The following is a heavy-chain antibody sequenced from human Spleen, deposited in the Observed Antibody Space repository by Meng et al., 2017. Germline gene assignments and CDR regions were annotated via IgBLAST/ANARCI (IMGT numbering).Heavy chain of an antibody. CDR1: GGSFSGYY. CDR3: AGEPGYCSGGSCYGGWFDP. CDR2: INHSGST. V-gene: IGHV4-34*01. J-gene: IGHJ5*02. D-gene: IGHD2-15*01. Sequence: QVQLQQWCAGLLKPSETLSLTFAVYGGSFSGYYWRWIRQPPGKGLEWIGKINHSGSTNYNPSLKSRVTISVDTSKNLLSLKLTSVTAADTAVYYCAGEPGYCSGGSCYGGWFDPWGQGLLVTVSS.